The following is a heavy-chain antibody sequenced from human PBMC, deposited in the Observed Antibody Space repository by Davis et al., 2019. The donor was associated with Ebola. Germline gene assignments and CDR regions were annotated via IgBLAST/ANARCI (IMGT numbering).Heavy chain of an antibody. V-gene: IGHV3-30*02. CDR1: GFTFSSYA. J-gene: IGHJ4*02. D-gene: IGHD3-16*01. CDR3: AKPYLYGVDY. CDR2: IRYDGNNK. Sequence: GGSLRLSCAASGFTFSSYAMHWVRQAPGKGLEWVAFIRYDGNNKYHADSVKGRFTISRDNSKNTLYLQMNSLRADDTALYYCAKPYLYGVDYWGQGTLVTVSS.